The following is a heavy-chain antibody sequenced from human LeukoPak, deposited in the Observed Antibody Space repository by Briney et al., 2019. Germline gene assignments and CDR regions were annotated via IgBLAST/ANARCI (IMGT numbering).Heavy chain of an antibody. J-gene: IGHJ3*02. V-gene: IGHV1-69*05. CDR3: SRSDHNSWNAFDI. CDR1: GGTFSSYA. Sequence: GASVKVSCKASGGTFSSYAISWVRQDPGQGLEWMGGIIPIFGTANYAQKFQGRVTITRNTPISTAYMELSSLTSEDTAVYYCSRSDHNSWNAFDIWGQGTMVTVSS. D-gene: IGHD1-26*01. CDR2: IIPIFGTA.